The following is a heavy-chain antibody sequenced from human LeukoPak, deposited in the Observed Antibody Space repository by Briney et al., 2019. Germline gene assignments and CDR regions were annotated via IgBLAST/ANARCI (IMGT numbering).Heavy chain of an antibody. CDR3: ANRVVVPAAIDY. J-gene: IGHJ4*02. Sequence: GGSLRLSCAASGFTFSSYAMSWVRQAPGKGLEWVSAISGSGGSTYYADSVKGRFTISRDNSKNTLYLQMNILRAEDTAVYYCANRVVVPAAIDYWGQGTLVTVSS. V-gene: IGHV3-23*01. CDR2: ISGSGGST. CDR1: GFTFSSYA. D-gene: IGHD2-2*01.